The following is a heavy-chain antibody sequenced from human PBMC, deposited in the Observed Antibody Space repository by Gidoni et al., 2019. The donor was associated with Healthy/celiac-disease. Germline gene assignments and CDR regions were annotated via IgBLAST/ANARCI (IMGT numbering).Heavy chain of an antibody. Sequence: EVQLLESGGGLVQPGGSLRLPCAASGFTVSSYAMSWVRQAPGKGLGWVSAISGSGGSTYYADSVKGRFTISRDNSKNTLYLQMNSLRAEDTAVYYCAKDNHYYDSSGYYLGFDYWGQGTLFTVSS. J-gene: IGHJ4*02. D-gene: IGHD3-22*01. V-gene: IGHV3-23*01. CDR3: AKDNHYYDSSGYYLGFDY. CDR1: GFTVSSYA. CDR2: ISGSGGST.